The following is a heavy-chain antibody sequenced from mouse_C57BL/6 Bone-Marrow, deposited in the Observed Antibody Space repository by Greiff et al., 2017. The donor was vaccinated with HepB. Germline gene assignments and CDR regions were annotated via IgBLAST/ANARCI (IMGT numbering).Heavy chain of an antibody. Sequence: EVKLMESGAELVRPGASVKLSCTASGFNIKDYYMHWVKQRPEQGLEWIGRIDPEDGDTAYAPKFQGKATMTADTSSNTAYLQLSSLTSEDTAVYYCTTWILRYPYYFDYWGQGTTLTVSS. V-gene: IGHV14-1*01. CDR1: GFNIKDYY. J-gene: IGHJ2*01. D-gene: IGHD1-1*01. CDR2: IDPEDGDT. CDR3: TTWILRYPYYFDY.